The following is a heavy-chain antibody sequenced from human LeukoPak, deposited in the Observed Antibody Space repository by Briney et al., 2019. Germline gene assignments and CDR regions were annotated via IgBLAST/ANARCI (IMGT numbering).Heavy chain of an antibody. CDR1: GYTFTSYG. CDR3: ARGGVSNSWYRTPDY. Sequence: ASVKLSCKASGYTFTSYGISWVRQAPGQGLEWMGWISAYNGNTNYVQRLQGRVTMTTDTSTSTAYMELRSLRSDDTAVYYCARGGVSNSWYRTPDYWGQGTLVTVSS. CDR2: ISAYNGNT. J-gene: IGHJ4*02. D-gene: IGHD6-13*01. V-gene: IGHV1-18*01.